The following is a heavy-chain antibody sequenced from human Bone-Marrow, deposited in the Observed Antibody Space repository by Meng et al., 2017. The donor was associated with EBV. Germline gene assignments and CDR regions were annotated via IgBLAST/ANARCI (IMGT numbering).Heavy chain of an antibody. D-gene: IGHD6-13*01. Sequence: QLQLQESGPGLVKPSRTLSLTCTVSGGSIRSSSYYWGWIRQPPGKGLEWIGSIYYSGSIYYNPSLKSRVTISVDTSKNQFSLKLSSVTAADTAVYYCARTPRSSSHLFDYWGQGTLVTVSS. V-gene: IGHV4-39*07. J-gene: IGHJ4*02. CDR3: ARTPRSSSHLFDY. CDR2: IYYSGSI. CDR1: GGSIRSSSYY.